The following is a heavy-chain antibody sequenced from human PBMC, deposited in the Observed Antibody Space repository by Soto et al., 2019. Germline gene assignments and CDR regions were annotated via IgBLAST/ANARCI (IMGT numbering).Heavy chain of an antibody. J-gene: IGHJ4*02. CDR2: IIPIFNSA. Sequence: ASVKGSCKASGGTFNNYALSWVRQAPGQGLEWMGGIIPIFNSANYAQKFQGRVTITADDSTSTAYMELRSLRPDDTAVYYCAREVTVASYSFDFWGQGTLVTVSS. V-gene: IGHV1-69*13. D-gene: IGHD5-12*01. CDR3: AREVTVASYSFDF. CDR1: GGTFNNYA.